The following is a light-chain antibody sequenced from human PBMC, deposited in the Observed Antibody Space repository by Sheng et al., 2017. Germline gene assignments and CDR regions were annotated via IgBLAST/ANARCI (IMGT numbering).Light chain of an antibody. CDR3: QQYGNTVYS. CDR1: QTVSTSY. Sequence: TVLTQSPGTLSMSPGERATLSCRASQTVSTSYLSWYQQKPGQAPRLLIFGTSNRATGIPDRFSGSGSGTDFTLTISRLEPEDGAVYYCQQYGNTVYSFGQGTEIGDQT. J-gene: IGKJ2*03. V-gene: IGKV3-20*01. CDR2: GTS.